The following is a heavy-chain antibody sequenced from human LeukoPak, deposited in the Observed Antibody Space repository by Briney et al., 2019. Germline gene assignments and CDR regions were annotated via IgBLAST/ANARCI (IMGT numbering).Heavy chain of an antibody. CDR3: ARDVTYYGGDWFDP. J-gene: IGHJ5*02. CDR2: ISSATSTI. CDR1: GFTFSSSG. V-gene: IGHV3-48*04. D-gene: IGHD4-23*01. Sequence: GGSLRLSCAASGFTFSSSGMNWVRQAPGKGLEWVSYISSATSTIYYADSVKGRYTISRDNAKNSLYLQMNSLGAEDTAVYYCARDVTYYGGDWFDPWGQGTLVTVSS.